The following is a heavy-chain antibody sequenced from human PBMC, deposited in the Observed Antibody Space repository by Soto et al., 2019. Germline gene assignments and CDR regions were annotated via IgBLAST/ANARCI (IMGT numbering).Heavy chain of an antibody. CDR2: VYYSGST. CDR3: TRQHYYDSSGYYTWN. CDR1: GGSISSGGYY. J-gene: IGHJ4*02. Sequence: PSETLSLTCTVSGGSISSGGYYWGWIRQHPGKGLEWIGSVYYSGSTYYNPSLKNRVTISADTSNNQFSLRLSSVTAADTAVYYCTRQHYYDSSGYYTWNWGQGTLVTVSS. D-gene: IGHD3-22*01. V-gene: IGHV4-39*01.